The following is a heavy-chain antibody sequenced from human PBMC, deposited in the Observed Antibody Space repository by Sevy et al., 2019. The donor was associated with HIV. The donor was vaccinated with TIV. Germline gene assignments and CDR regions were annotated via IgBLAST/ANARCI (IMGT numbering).Heavy chain of an antibody. CDR3: ATAPGYYDSAPFDY. CDR2: IKSKIDGETT. V-gene: IGHV3-15*01. CDR1: GFTFNNAW. D-gene: IGHD3-22*01. Sequence: GGSLRLSCAVSGFTFNNAWMNWVRQAPGTGLQWVGLIKSKIDGETTDYAAPVKGGFTISGDDSKNTLFLQMNSLKIEDAAVYYCATAPGYYDSAPFDYWGPGTLVTVSS. J-gene: IGHJ4*02.